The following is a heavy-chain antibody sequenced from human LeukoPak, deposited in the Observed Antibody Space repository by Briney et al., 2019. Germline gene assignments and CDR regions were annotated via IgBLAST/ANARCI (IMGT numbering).Heavy chain of an antibody. J-gene: IGHJ4*02. CDR3: ARAGEVAGYFDY. Sequence: GGSLRLSCAASGFTFSSYGMHWVRQAPGKGLEWVAVIWYDGSNKYYADSVKGRFTISRDNSKNTLYLQMNSLRAEDTAVYYCARAGEVAGYFDYWGQATLVTVSS. V-gene: IGHV3-33*01. CDR1: GFTFSSYG. CDR2: IWYDGSNK. D-gene: IGHD6-19*01.